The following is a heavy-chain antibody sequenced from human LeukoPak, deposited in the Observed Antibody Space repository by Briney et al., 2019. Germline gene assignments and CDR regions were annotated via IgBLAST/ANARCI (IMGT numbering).Heavy chain of an antibody. V-gene: IGHV3-7*01. CDR3: ARDMYYDFWSGYIIDFDY. CDR1: GFTFSSYW. D-gene: IGHD3-3*01. Sequence: GRSLRLSYAASGFTFSSYWMSWVRQAPGKGLEWVANIKQDGSEKYYVDSVKGRFTISRDNAKNSLYLQMNSLRAEDTAVYYCARDMYYDFWSGYIIDFDYWGQGTLVTVSS. J-gene: IGHJ4*02. CDR2: IKQDGSEK.